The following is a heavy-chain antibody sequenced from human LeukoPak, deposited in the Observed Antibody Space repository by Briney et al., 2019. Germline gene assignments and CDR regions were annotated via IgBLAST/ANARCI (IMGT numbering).Heavy chain of an antibody. CDR1: GFTVSVNY. CDR2: IYTGAST. CDR3: VRGSVFTYDSA. D-gene: IGHD3-16*01. Sequence: GGSLRLSCAAAGFTVSVNYISWGRKAPSKGRKWISLIYTGASTYYADSRKSRFTISRDSSKNILYLQMNSLRVEDTAIYYCVRGSVFTYDSAWGQGSLVTVSS. V-gene: IGHV3-53*01. J-gene: IGHJ5*02.